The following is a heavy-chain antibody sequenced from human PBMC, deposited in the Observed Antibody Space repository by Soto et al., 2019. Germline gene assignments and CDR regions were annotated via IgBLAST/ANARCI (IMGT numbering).Heavy chain of an antibody. D-gene: IGHD3-10*01. CDR3: ARNGERDLGLNYYFFYGIGD. V-gene: IGHV1-18*01. CDR1: DYIFTTYG. Sequence: AAGKGSCKASDYIFTTYGISWVRQAPGQGLEWMGWVSPYSNITNYAQKFQGRVTMTTETSTSTVYMELRSLRSDDTAMYYCARNGERDLGLNYYFFYGIGDCRHRTSVTASS. CDR2: VSPYSNIT. J-gene: IGHJ6*02.